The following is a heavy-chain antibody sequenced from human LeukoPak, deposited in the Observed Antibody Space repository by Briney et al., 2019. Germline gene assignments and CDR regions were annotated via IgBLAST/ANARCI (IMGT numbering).Heavy chain of an antibody. CDR2: INGDGSVK. D-gene: IGHD3-10*01. Sequence: PGGSLRLSCAASGLTFSNTWMAWVRQVPGKGLEWVANINGDGSVKHHVDPVKGRFAISKDNARNSLYLQMNSLRAEDTAIYYCARDPAFGALDYWGPGTHVTVSS. CDR1: GLTFSNTW. CDR3: ARDPAFGALDY. V-gene: IGHV3-7*01. J-gene: IGHJ4*02.